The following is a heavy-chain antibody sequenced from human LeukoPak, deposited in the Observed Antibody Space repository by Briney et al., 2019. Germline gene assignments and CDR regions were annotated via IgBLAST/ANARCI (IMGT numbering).Heavy chain of an antibody. CDR2: INGDGSIE. V-gene: IGHV3-7*01. D-gene: IGHD1-26*01. CDR1: GFTFSSYW. CDR3: ARDPIVGDTGGGDY. J-gene: IGHJ4*02. Sequence: HPGGSLRLSCAASGFTFSSYWMTWVRQAPGKGLEWVSNINGDGSIENYVDSVRGRFTIFRDSAKDSLYLQMNSLRVEDTAVYYCARDPIVGDTGGGDYWGQGTLVTVSS.